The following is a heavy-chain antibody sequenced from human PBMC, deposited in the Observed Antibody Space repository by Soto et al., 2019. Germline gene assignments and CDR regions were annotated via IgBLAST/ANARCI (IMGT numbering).Heavy chain of an antibody. J-gene: IGHJ6*03. Sequence: PGGSLRLSCAASGFTFSSYLMSWVRQAPGKGLEWVANIKQDGSEEYYVDSVKGRFTISRDNAKNSLYLQMNSLRAEDTAVYYCARDAPDCSSTSCYVGYYYYYYMDVWGKGTTVTVSS. D-gene: IGHD2-2*01. V-gene: IGHV3-7*01. CDR1: GFTFSSYL. CDR3: ARDAPDCSSTSCYVGYYYYYYMDV. CDR2: IKQDGSEE.